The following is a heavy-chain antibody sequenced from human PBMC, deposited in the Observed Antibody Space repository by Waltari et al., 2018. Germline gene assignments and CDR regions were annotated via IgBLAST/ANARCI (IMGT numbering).Heavy chain of an antibody. V-gene: IGHV4-39*01. Sequence: QLLLQESGPGLVKPSETLSLTCTVSGDSSTSSLDYCGWIRQPPGKRFEWIGIINYSGTTDYNPSLRSQVPMSVDMSNNQFSLKLNSGTAADTAVYYCARFTQVAGSSLLDYWGQGTLVTVSS. J-gene: IGHJ4*02. D-gene: IGHD6-19*01. CDR1: GDSSTSSLDY. CDR3: ARFTQVAGSSLLDY. CDR2: INYSGTT.